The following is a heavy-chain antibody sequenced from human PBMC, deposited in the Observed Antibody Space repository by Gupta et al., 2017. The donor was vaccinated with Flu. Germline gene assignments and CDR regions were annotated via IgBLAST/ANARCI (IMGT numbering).Heavy chain of an antibody. D-gene: IGHD4-4*01. CDR3: ARDPINDYSTSYYFDY. Sequence: PGKGLEWVSYISSRSSTIYYADSVKGRFTISRDNAKNSLYLQMNSLRAEDTAVYYCARDPINDYSTSYYFDYWGQGILVIVSS. V-gene: IGHV3-48*01. J-gene: IGHJ4*02. CDR2: ISSRSSTI.